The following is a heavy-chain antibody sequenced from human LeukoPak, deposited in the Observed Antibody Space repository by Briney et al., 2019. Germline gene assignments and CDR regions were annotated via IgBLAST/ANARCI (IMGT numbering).Heavy chain of an antibody. V-gene: IGHV4-4*02. CDR1: TDSITSNW. Sequence: PSETLSLTCAVSTDSITSNWWSWVRQPPGKGLEWIGEVHKSGSTNYYPSLQSRVTISIDKSKNQIALELTSVTAADTAVYHCAKEIVGAPTPGAYWGQGILVTVSS. CDR3: AKEIVGAPTPGAY. J-gene: IGHJ4*02. D-gene: IGHD1-26*01. CDR2: VHKSGST.